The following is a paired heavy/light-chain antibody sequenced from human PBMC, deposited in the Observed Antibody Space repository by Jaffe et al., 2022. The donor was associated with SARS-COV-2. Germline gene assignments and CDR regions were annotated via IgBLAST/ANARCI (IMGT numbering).Light chain of an antibody. CDR1: SSNIGAGYN. CDR3: QSYDRNLRVV. CDR2: ANI. V-gene: IGLV1-40*01. J-gene: IGLJ3*02. Sequence: QYVLTQPPSVSGAPGQRVTISCTGSSSNIGAGYNVHWYQQPPGAAPKLLIYANINRPSGVPDRFSGSKSGTSASLAISGLQAEDDADYYCQSYDRNLRVVFGGGTKLTVL.
Heavy chain of an antibody. J-gene: IGHJ4*02. CDR2: IDDSGNP. V-gene: IGHV4-39*01. D-gene: IGHD3-22*01. CDR1: GGFISSRSQY. Sequence: QLQLQESGPGLVKPSETLSLTCTVAGGFISSRSQYWGWLRQPPGKGLEWIGNIDDSGNPYYNPSLKSRATVSVDTSKKQLSLRLSSVTAADTAVYYCARHYYDIGGYSYYFDFWGQGTLVTVSS. CDR3: ARHYYDIGGYSYYFDF.